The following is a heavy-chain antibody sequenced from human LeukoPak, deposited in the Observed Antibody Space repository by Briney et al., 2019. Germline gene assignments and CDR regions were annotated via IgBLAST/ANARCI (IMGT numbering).Heavy chain of an antibody. CDR1: GFTFSSYE. CDR3: ARGRGSWYAPNWFDP. Sequence: GGSLRLSCAASGFTFSSYEMNWVRQAPGKGLEWVSYISSSGSTIYYADSVKGRFTISRDNAKNSLYLQMNSLRAEDTAVYYCARGRGSWYAPNWFDPWGQGTLVTVSS. V-gene: IGHV3-48*03. D-gene: IGHD2-2*01. J-gene: IGHJ5*02. CDR2: ISSSGSTI.